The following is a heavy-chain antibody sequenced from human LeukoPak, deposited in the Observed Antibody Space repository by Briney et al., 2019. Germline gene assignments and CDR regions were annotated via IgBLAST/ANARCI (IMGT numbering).Heavy chain of an antibody. D-gene: IGHD3-22*01. CDR3: ARGTYGYYSWDY. Sequence: PGGSLRLSCAASGFTFSSYSMSWVRQAPGKGQEWVSSIGGSGSTTHYGESVKGRFTISRDSSRNTLHLQMSSLRADDTAIYYCARGTYGYYSWDYWGQGTLVTVSS. CDR2: IGGSGSTT. CDR1: GFTFSSYS. V-gene: IGHV3-23*01. J-gene: IGHJ4*02.